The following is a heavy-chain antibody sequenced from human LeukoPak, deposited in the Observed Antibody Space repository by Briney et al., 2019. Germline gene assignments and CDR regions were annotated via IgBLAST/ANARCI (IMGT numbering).Heavy chain of an antibody. V-gene: IGHV3-21*04. CDR2: ISSSSSYI. CDR1: GFTFSSCS. CDR3: ARSPNGGDSYLIFDY. Sequence: GGSLRLSCAASGFTFSSCSMNWVRQAPGKGLEWVSSISSSSSYIYYADSVKGRFTISRDNAKNSLYLQMNSLRSEDTAVYYSARSPNGGDSYLIFDYWGQGTLVTVSS. J-gene: IGHJ4*02. D-gene: IGHD2-21*02.